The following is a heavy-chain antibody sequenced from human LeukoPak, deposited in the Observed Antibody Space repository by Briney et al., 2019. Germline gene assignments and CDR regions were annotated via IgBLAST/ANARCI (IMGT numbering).Heavy chain of an antibody. Sequence: GGSLRLSCAASGFTFSRNSMNWVRQAPGKGLEWVSYITGSGTTIYYADSVKGRFTISRDNAKNSLYLQMNSLRAEDTAVYYCARDRSTVTTWLDYWGQGTLVTVSS. CDR2: ITGSGTTI. CDR1: GFTFSRNS. V-gene: IGHV3-48*04. CDR3: ARDRSTVTTWLDY. D-gene: IGHD4-17*01. J-gene: IGHJ4*02.